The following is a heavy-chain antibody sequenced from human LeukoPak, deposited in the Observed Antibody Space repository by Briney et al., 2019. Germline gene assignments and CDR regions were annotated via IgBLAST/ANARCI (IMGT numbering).Heavy chain of an antibody. J-gene: IGHJ5*02. CDR2: ISGYNSKT. D-gene: IGHD3-3*01. Sequence: ASVKVSCKTSGYSFTNYGITWVRQAPGQGLEWMGWISGYNSKTFYAQKFQGRVTMTTDTSTSTVYMELRSLRSDDTAVYYCARGGYSGYDFWSGYHRNWFDPWGQGTLVTVSS. CDR1: GYSFTNYG. CDR3: ARGGYSGYDFWSGYHRNWFDP. V-gene: IGHV1-18*01.